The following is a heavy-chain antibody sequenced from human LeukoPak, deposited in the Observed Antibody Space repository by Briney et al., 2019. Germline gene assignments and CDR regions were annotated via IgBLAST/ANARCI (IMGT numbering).Heavy chain of an antibody. CDR2: IYTSGST. J-gene: IGHJ4*02. V-gene: IGHV4-61*02. CDR3: VWEKNDILTGYYSDY. Sequence: PSETLSLTCTVSGGSISSGSYYWSWIRQPAGKGLEWIGRIYTSGSTNYNPSLKSRVTISVDTSKNQFSLKLSSVTAADTAVYYCVWEKNDILTGYYSDYWGQGTLVTVSS. D-gene: IGHD3-9*01. CDR1: GGSISSGSYY.